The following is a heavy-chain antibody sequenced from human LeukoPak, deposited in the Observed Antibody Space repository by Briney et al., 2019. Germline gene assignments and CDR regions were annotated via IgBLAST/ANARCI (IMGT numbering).Heavy chain of an antibody. Sequence: QPGGSLRLSCAASGFTFSNYNMNWVRQAPGKGLEWVSHISNSGSTIYYTDSVKGRFTISRDNAKNSLYLQMNSLRAEDTAVYYCASSGGVTFDYWGQGTLVPVSS. V-gene: IGHV3-48*01. CDR2: ISNSGSTI. CDR1: GFTFSNYN. J-gene: IGHJ4*02. D-gene: IGHD5-12*01. CDR3: ASSGGVTFDY.